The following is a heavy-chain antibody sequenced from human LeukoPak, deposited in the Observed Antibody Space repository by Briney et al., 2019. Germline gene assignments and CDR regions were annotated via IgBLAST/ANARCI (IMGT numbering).Heavy chain of an antibody. D-gene: IGHD3-22*01. J-gene: IGHJ4*02. CDR2: ISSSSSYI. CDR3: AKGDPYDSSGYPFDY. Sequence: GGSLRLSCAASGFTFSSYSMNWVRQAPGKGLEWVSSISSSSSYIYYADSVKGRFTISRDNSKNTLYLQMNSLRAEDTAVYYCAKGDPYDSSGYPFDYWGQGTLVTVSS. CDR1: GFTFSSYS. V-gene: IGHV3-21*01.